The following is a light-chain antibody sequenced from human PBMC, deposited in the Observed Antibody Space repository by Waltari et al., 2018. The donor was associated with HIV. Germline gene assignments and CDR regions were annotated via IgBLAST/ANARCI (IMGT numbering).Light chain of an antibody. Sequence: QSALTQPASVSGSPGQSITISCIGTTNDVGGYNYVSWYQQHPGKAPNLIIYEVTNRPSGVSDRFSGSKSGNTASLTISGLQNEDEADYFCSSYTSTTTLGNVFGTGTRVTVL. J-gene: IGLJ1*01. CDR1: TNDVGGYNY. V-gene: IGLV2-14*01. CDR3: SSYTSTTTLGNV. CDR2: EVT.